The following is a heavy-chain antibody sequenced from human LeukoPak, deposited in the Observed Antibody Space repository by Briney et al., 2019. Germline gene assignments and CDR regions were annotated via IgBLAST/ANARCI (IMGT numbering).Heavy chain of an antibody. J-gene: IGHJ5*02. CDR3: ARGSDYFDP. V-gene: IGHV3-7*01. CDR1: GFPFSSYE. D-gene: IGHD4/OR15-4a*01. Sequence: GESLRLSCVASGFPFSSYEMTWVRQAPGKGLQWVANIKEDGSEKYYVASVKGRFTISRDNAKNSLYLQMNSLRAEDTAVYYCARGSDYFDPWGQGTLVTVSS. CDR2: IKEDGSEK.